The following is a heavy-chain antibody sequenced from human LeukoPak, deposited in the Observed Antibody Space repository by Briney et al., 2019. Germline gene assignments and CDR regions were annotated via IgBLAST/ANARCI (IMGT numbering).Heavy chain of an antibody. J-gene: IGHJ6*02. D-gene: IGHD6-6*01. V-gene: IGHV3-74*01. CDR2: INSDGSST. CDR3: ARDPSSSSMDYYYGMDV. Sequence: GGSLRLSCAASGFTFSSYWMHWVRQAPGKGLVWVSRINSDGSSTSYADSVKGRFTISRDNAKNTLYLQMNSLRAEDTAVYYCARDPSSSSMDYYYGMDVWGQATTVTVSS. CDR1: GFTFSSYW.